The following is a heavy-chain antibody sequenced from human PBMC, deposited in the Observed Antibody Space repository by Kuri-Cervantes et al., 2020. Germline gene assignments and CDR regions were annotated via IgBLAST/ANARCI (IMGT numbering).Heavy chain of an antibody. V-gene: IGHV4-59*01. CDR3: ARAESTGMDV. J-gene: IGHJ6*02. CDR1: GGSISSYY. Sequence: ESLKISCTVSGGSISSYYWSWIRQPPGKGLEWIGYIYYSGSTNYNPPLKSRVTISVDTSKNQFSLKLSSVTAADTAVYYCARAESTGMDVWGQGTTVTVSS. CDR2: IYYSGST.